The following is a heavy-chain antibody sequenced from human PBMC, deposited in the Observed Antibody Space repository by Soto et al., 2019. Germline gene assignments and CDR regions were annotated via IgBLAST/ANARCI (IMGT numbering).Heavy chain of an antibody. CDR3: TRSYYDFWSGYTYYYYGMDV. V-gene: IGHV3-49*04. J-gene: IGHJ6*02. CDR1: GFTFGDYA. Sequence: GGSLRLSCTASGFTFGDYAMSWVRQAPGKGLGWVGFIRSKAYGGTTEYAASVKGRFTISRDDSKSIAYLQMNSLKTEDTAVYYCTRSYYDFWSGYTYYYYGMDVWGQGTTVTVSS. D-gene: IGHD3-3*01. CDR2: IRSKAYGGTT.